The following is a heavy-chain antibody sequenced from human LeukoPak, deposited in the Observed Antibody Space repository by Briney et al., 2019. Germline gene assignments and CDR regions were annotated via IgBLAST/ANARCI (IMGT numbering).Heavy chain of an antibody. CDR2: IIPNFGTA. CDR1: GGTFSSYA. CDR3: ARTPESCSGGSCYSEYYYYMDV. D-gene: IGHD2-15*01. Sequence: ASVKVSCKASGGTFSSYAISWVRQAPGQGLEWMGVIIPNFGTANYAQKFQGRVTITADESTSTAYMELSSLRSEDTAVYYCARTPESCSGGSCYSEYYYYMDVWGKGTTVTVSS. V-gene: IGHV1-69*13. J-gene: IGHJ6*03.